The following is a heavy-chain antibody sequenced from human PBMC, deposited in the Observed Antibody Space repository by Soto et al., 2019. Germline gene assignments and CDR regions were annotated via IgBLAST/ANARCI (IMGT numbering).Heavy chain of an antibody. Sequence: QVQLVESGGGGVQRGRSLRLSCAASGFTFSNYGMLWVRQAPGKGLGWVAVILNDGSNRYHADSVKDRFTISIDNSKNTLYLQMNSLRAEDTAVYYCARDDEYSGNGMDVWGQGTTVTVS. D-gene: IGHD3-10*01. CDR3: ARDDEYSGNGMDV. J-gene: IGHJ6*02. V-gene: IGHV3-33*01. CDR1: GFTFSNYG. CDR2: ILNDGSNR.